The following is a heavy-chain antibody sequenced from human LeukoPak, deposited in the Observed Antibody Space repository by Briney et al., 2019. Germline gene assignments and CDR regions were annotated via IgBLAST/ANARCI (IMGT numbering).Heavy chain of an antibody. CDR3: ARLRGITMVRGSYYYYYSMDV. J-gene: IGHJ6*03. V-gene: IGHV4-34*01. D-gene: IGHD3-10*01. CDR1: GGSFSGYY. CDR2: INHSVST. Sequence: SETLSLTCAVYGGSFSGYYWSWIRQPPGKGLEWIGEINHSVSTNYNPSLKGRVTICVDTSKNQFSLKLSSVTAPDTAVYYCARLRGITMVRGSYYYYYSMDVWGKGTTVTISS.